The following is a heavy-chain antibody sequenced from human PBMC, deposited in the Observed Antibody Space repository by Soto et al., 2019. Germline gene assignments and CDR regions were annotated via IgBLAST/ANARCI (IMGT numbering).Heavy chain of an antibody. CDR3: ARLRWTYYYYGMDV. CDR2: IYYSGST. Sequence: SETLSLTCPVAGGYISSSIYYWGWIRQPPGKGLEWIGSIYYSGSTCYNPSLKSRVTISVDTSKNQFSLKLSSVTAADTAVYYCARLRWTYYYYGMDVWGQGTTVTVSS. V-gene: IGHV4-39*01. D-gene: IGHD2-15*01. J-gene: IGHJ6*02. CDR1: GGYISSSIYY.